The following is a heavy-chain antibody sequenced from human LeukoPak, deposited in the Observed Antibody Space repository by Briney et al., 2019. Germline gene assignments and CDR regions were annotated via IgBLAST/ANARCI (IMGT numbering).Heavy chain of an antibody. Sequence: GESLKISCKVSGYNFTRYWIGWVRQMPGKGLEWMGITNPGDSDTRYGPSFQGQVTISADRSISTAYLQWSSLKASDTAMYYCVRRIVASGEYFDYWGQGTLVTVSS. V-gene: IGHV5-51*01. CDR3: VRRIVASGEYFDY. D-gene: IGHD6-13*01. CDR2: TNPGDSDT. CDR1: GYNFTRYW. J-gene: IGHJ4*02.